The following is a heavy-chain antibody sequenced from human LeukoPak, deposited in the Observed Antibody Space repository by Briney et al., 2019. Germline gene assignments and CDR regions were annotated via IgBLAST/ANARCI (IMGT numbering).Heavy chain of an antibody. J-gene: IGHJ6*02. Sequence: ASVKVSCKASGYTFTSYAMHWVRQAPGQRLEWMGWINAGNGNTKYSQKFQGRVTITRDTSASTAYMELSSLRSEDTAVYYCARDGFGGWDYYYGMDVWGQGTTVTVSS. D-gene: IGHD6-19*01. CDR2: INAGNGNT. V-gene: IGHV1-3*01. CDR3: ARDGFGGWDYYYGMDV. CDR1: GYTFTSYA.